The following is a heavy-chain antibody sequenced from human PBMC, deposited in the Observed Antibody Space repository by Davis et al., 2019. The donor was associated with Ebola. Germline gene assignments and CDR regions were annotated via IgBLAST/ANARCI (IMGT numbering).Heavy chain of an antibody. CDR2: INTSGGST. V-gene: IGHV1-46*01. J-gene: IGHJ5*02. CDR1: GYTFSIYD. CDR3: ARERPLFGSGTKNWFDL. Sequence: AASVTVSCKASGYTFSIYDMHWVRQAPGQGLEWMGMINTSGGSTGYAQKFQGRVTMTMDTSTSTVYMELSSLRSEDTAVYYCARERPLFGSGTKNWFDLWGQGTLVTVSS. D-gene: IGHD3-10*01.